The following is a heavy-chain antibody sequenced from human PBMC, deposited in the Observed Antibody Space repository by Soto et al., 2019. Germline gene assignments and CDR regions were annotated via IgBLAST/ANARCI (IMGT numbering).Heavy chain of an antibody. D-gene: IGHD2-15*01. CDR3: ARARLGYCSGGSCYSLVS. V-gene: IGHV4-34*01. J-gene: IGHJ4*02. CDR1: DGSLRGYY. CDR2: INHSGST. Sequence: QVQLQQWGAGLLKPSETLSLTCAVPDGSLRGYYWSWIRQPPGKGLEWIGEINHSGSTNYNPSLKSRVTISVDTSKNQFSLKLSSVTAADTAVYYCARARLGYCSGGSCYSLVSWGQGTLVTVSS.